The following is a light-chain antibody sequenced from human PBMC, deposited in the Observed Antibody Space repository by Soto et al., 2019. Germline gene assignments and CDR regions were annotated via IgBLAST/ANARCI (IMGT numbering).Light chain of an antibody. CDR1: SSDVGNYNL. J-gene: IGLJ2*01. CDR2: EGS. CDR3: CSYAGSSTFV. Sequence: QSVLTQPASVSESPGQSITISCTGTSSDVGNYNLVSWYQQHPGEAPKLMIYEGSKRPSGVSNRFSGSKSGNTASLTISGLQAEDEADYYCCSYAGSSTFVFGGGTKVTVL. V-gene: IGLV2-23*03.